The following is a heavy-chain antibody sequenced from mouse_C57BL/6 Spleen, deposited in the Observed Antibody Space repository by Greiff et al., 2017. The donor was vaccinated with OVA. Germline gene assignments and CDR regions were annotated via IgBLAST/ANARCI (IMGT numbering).Heavy chain of an antibody. CDR3: ARNWDGSFDY. V-gene: IGHV5-17*01. J-gene: IGHJ2*01. CDR2: ISSGSSTI. Sequence: EVKVVESGGGLVKPGGSLKLSCAASGFTFSDYGMHWVRQAPEKGLEWVAYISSGSSTIYYADTVKGRFTISRDNAKNTLFLQMTSLRSEDTAMYYCARNWDGSFDYWGQGTTLTVSS. D-gene: IGHD4-1*01. CDR1: GFTFSDYG.